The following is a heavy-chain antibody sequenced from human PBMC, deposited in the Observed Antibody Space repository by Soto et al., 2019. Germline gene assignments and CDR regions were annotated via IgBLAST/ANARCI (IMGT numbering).Heavy chain of an antibody. Sequence: ASVEVSCKASGGTFSSYAISWVRQAPGQGLEWMGGIIPIFGTANYAQKFQGRVTITADESTSTAYMELSSLRSEDTAVYYCARDRGYDRTLDYWGQGTLVTVSS. CDR3: ARDRGYDRTLDY. J-gene: IGHJ4*02. CDR1: GGTFSSYA. D-gene: IGHD5-12*01. V-gene: IGHV1-69*13. CDR2: IIPIFGTA.